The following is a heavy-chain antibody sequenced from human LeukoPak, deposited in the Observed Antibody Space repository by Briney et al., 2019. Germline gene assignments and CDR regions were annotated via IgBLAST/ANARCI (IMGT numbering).Heavy chain of an antibody. CDR2: INSDGSST. J-gene: IGHJ4*02. CDR1: GFTFSSYW. Sequence: PGGSLRLSCAASGFTFSSYWMHWVRQAPGKGLVWVSRINSDGSSTSYADSVKGRFTISRDNAKNTLYLQMNSLRAEDTAVYYCARDVIAVAGTSYGFDYWGQGTLVTVSS. D-gene: IGHD6-19*01. CDR3: ARDVIAVAGTSYGFDY. V-gene: IGHV3-74*01.